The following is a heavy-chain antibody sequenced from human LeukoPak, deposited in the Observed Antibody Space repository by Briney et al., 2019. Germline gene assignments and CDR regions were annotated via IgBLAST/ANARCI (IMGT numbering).Heavy chain of an antibody. D-gene: IGHD1-26*01. V-gene: IGHV1-18*01. CDR1: GYTFTSYG. CDR2: ISAYNGNT. Sequence: ASVKVSCKASGYTFTSYGISWVRQAPGQGLEWMGWISAYNGNTNYAQKLQGRVTMTTDTSTSTAYMELRSLRSDDTAVYYCARDKPFKWELQHPDAFDIWGQGTMVTVSS. J-gene: IGHJ3*02. CDR3: ARDKPFKWELQHPDAFDI.